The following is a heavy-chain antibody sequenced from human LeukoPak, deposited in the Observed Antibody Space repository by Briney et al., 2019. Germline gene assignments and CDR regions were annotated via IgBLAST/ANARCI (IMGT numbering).Heavy chain of an antibody. D-gene: IGHD6-13*01. J-gene: IGHJ4*02. CDR1: GGSISSSSYY. Sequence: EPLSLTCTVSGGSISSSSYYWGWIRQPPGKGLEWIGSIYYSGSTYYNPSLKSRVTISVDTSKNQFSLKLSSVTAADTAVYYCVTWYSSSQFDYWGQGTLVTVSS. V-gene: IGHV4-39*07. CDR2: IYYSGST. CDR3: VTWYSSSQFDY.